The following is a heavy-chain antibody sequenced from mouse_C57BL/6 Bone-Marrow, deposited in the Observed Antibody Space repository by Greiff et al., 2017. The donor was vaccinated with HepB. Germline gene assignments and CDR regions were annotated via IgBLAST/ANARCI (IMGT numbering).Heavy chain of an antibody. Sequence: EVQRVESGGGLVQPGGSLSLSCAASGFTFTDYYMSWVRQPPGKALEWLGFIRNKANGYTTEYSASVKGRFTISRENSQSILYLQMNALRAEDSATYYWARYGRQVFAYWGQGTRVTVSA. V-gene: IGHV7-3*01. CDR2: IRNKANGYTT. J-gene: IGHJ3*01. CDR3: ARYGRQVFAY. D-gene: IGHD2-12*01. CDR1: GFTFTDYY.